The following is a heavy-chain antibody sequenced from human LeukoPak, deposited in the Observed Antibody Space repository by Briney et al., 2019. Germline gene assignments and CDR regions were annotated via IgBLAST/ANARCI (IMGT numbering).Heavy chain of an antibody. CDR1: GGSISSYY. V-gene: IGHV4-4*07. Sequence: SETLPLTCTVSGGSISSYYWSWIRQPAGKGLEWIGRIYTSGSTNYNPSLKSRVTMSVDTSKNQFSLKLSSVTAADTAVYYCARDAHSSSWYRQHYYYGMDVWGQGTTVTVSS. CDR3: ARDAHSSSWYRQHYYYGMDV. D-gene: IGHD6-13*01. J-gene: IGHJ6*02. CDR2: IYTSGST.